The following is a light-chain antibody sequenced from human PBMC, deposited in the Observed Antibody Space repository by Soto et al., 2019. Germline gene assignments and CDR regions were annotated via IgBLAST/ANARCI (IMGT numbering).Light chain of an antibody. CDR2: GAS. CDR3: QQYYNWRPLP. V-gene: IGKV3D-15*01. Sequence: EIVMAQSPATLSVSPGERATLSCRASQSVASDVAWYQQKPGQAPRLLIYGASTRASGIPARFSGSGSGTEFTLTISSLQSEDFAVYYCQQYYNWRPLPFGGGTKVEIK. J-gene: IGKJ4*01. CDR1: QSVASD.